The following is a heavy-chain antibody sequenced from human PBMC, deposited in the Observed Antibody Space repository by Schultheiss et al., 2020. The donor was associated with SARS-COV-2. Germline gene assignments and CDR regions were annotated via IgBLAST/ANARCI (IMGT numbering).Heavy chain of an antibody. J-gene: IGHJ4*02. CDR1: GFTYDDHG. D-gene: IGHD3-10*01. V-gene: IGHV3-48*01. CDR3: TRGGRVPDY. CDR2: IRSSSSIV. Sequence: GGSLRLSCAASGFTYDDHGMNWVRQAPGKGLEWVSYIRSSSSIVYYADSVKGRLTISRHKAKNSLYLQMNSLRAEDTAVYYCTRGGRVPDYWGQGTLVTVSS.